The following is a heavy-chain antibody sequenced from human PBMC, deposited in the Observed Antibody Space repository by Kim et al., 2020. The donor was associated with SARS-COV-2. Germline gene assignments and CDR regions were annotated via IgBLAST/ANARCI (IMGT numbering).Heavy chain of an antibody. CDR2: IYYSGRT. V-gene: IGHV4-59*01. CDR3: ARDRSGSNYKTIDAFDI. J-gene: IGHJ3*02. D-gene: IGHD1-26*01. CDR1: GASINNYY. Sequence: SETLSLTCTVSGASINNYYWSWVRQPPGKGLECIGYIYYSGRTTYNPSLESRVTISVDTSKNQISLTLTSVTAADTAMYYCARDRSGSNYKTIDAFDIWGHGTMVAVSS.